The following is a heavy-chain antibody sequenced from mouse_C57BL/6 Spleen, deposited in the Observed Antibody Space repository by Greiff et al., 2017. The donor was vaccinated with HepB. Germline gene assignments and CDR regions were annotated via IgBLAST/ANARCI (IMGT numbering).Heavy chain of an antibody. CDR3: ARRGLLYFDY. Sequence: EVQLVESGGGLVKPGGSLKLSCAASGFTFSSYTMSWVRQTPEKRLEWVATISGGGGNTYYPDSVKGRFTISRDNAKNTLYLQMSSLRSEDTALYYCARRGLLYFDYWGQGTTLTVSS. J-gene: IGHJ2*01. V-gene: IGHV5-9*01. CDR2: ISGGGGNT. D-gene: IGHD2-1*01. CDR1: GFTFSSYT.